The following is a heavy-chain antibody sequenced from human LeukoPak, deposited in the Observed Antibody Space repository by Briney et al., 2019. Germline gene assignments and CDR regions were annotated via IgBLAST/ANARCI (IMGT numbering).Heavy chain of an antibody. V-gene: IGHV4-38-2*02. J-gene: IGHJ4*02. CDR1: GYSISSGYY. D-gene: IGHD3-3*01. CDR2: IYTSGST. CDR3: ARDLVDFWSGYYTGFDY. Sequence: SETLSLTCAVSGYSISSGYYWGWIRQPPGKGLERIGRIYTSGSTNYNPSLKSRVTMSVDTSKNQFSLKLSSVTAADTAVYYCARDLVDFWSGYYTGFDYWGQGTLVTVSS.